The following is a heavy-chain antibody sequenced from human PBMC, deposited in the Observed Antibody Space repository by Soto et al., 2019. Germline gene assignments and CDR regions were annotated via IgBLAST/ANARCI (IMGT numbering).Heavy chain of an antibody. D-gene: IGHD3-22*01. CDR3: AKDLTMIVAFLFDY. J-gene: IGHJ4*02. CDR1: GFTFSSYG. V-gene: IGHV3-30*18. Sequence: PGGSLRLSCAASGFTFSSYGMHWVRQAPGKGLEWVAVISYDGSNKYYADSVKGRFTISRDNSKNTLYLQMNSLRAEDTAVYYCAKDLTMIVAFLFDYWGQGTLVTSPQ. CDR2: ISYDGSNK.